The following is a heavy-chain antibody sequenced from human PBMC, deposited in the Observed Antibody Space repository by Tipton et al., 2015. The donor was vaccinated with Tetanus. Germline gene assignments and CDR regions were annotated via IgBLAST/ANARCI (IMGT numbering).Heavy chain of an antibody. J-gene: IGHJ4*02. D-gene: IGHD1-26*01. CDR2: TYYRSKWYN. Sequence: GLVKPSQTLSLTCAISGDSVSSNSAAWNWIRQSPSRGLEWLGRTYYRSKWYNDYAVSVKSRITINPDTSKNQFSLQLNSVTPEDTAVHYCARDSGHLVGAPRPQNTIDYCGQGTLVTVSS. CDR3: ARDSGHLVGAPRPQNTIDY. CDR1: GDSVSSNSAA. V-gene: IGHV6-1*01.